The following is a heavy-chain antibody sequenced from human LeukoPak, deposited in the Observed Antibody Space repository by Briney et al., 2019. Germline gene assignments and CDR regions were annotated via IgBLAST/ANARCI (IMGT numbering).Heavy chain of an antibody. CDR2: MNPGSGHT. J-gene: IGHJ6*03. CDR1: GYTFSNFD. V-gene: IGHV1-8*02. Sequence: SSVKVSCKASGYTFSNFDVNWVRQAPGQGLEWMAWMNPGSGHTGYEGKFQARLTMSRNTSITTASMELSSLTSEDTAVYYCARSRRCYYMDVWGNGTTVIVSS. CDR3: ARSRRCYYMDV.